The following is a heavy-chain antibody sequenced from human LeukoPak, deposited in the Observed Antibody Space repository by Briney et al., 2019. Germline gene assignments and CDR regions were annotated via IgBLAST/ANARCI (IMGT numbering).Heavy chain of an antibody. CDR3: AKDFLTGYWDFDY. Sequence: GGSLRLSCAASGFTFSIYGMHCVRQAPRERLERGAFIRYDGSNKCYADSVKGRFTISRDNSKNTLYLQMNSLRAEDTAVYYCAKDFLTGYWDFDYWGQGTLVTVSS. D-gene: IGHD3-9*01. CDR2: IRYDGSNK. CDR1: GFTFSIYG. V-gene: IGHV3-30*02. J-gene: IGHJ4*02.